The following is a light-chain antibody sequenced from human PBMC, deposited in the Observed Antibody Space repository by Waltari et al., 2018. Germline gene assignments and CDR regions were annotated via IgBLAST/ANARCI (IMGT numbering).Light chain of an antibody. CDR3: SSQTLDGLVL. CDR2: DVT. J-gene: IGLJ2*01. Sequence: QSALTQPASVSGSPGQSFTISCSGVGSAVGSSDSVSWPQHHPGKAPQAIIYDVTNRPSGVSGRFSASKSANTASLTISRLQPEDEADYYCSSQTLDGLVLFGGGTRLTVL. V-gene: IGLV2-14*03. CDR1: GSAVGSSDS.